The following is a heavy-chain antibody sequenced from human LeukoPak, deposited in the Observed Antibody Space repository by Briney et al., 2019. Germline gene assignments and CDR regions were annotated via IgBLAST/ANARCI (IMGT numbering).Heavy chain of an antibody. J-gene: IGHJ5*02. CDR2: ISWNSGSI. CDR1: GFTFDDYA. CDR3: ARARIDYYGSGSYGWFDP. D-gene: IGHD3-10*01. V-gene: IGHV3-9*01. Sequence: GRSLRLSCAASGFTFDDYAMHWVRQAPGKGLEWVSGISWNSGSIGYADSVKGRFTISRDNAKNSLYLQMNSLRAEDTAVYYCARARIDYYGSGSYGWFDPWGQGTLVTVSS.